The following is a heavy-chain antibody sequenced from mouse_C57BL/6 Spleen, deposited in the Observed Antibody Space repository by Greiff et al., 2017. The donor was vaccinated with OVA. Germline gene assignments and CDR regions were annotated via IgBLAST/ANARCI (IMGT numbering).Heavy chain of an antibody. D-gene: IGHD1-1*01. CDR1: GYTFTSYW. CDR3: AAHYYGSSSFAY. J-gene: IGHJ3*01. V-gene: IGHV1-55*01. Sequence: QVQLKQPGAELVKPGASVKMSCKASGYTFTSYWITWVKQRPGQGLEWIGDIYPGSGSTNYNEKFKSKATLTVDTSSSTAYMQLSSLTSEDSAVYYCAAHYYGSSSFAYWGQGTLVTVSA. CDR2: IYPGSGST.